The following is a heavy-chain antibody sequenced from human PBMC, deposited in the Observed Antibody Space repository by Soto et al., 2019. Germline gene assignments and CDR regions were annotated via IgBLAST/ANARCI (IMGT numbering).Heavy chain of an antibody. Sequence: SETLSLTCTVSGGSISSGDYYWSWIRQPPGKGLEWVGYIYYSGSTYYNPSLKSRVTISVDTSKNQFSLKLSSVTAADTAVYYCAREGLAAAGLDYWGQGTLVTVSS. V-gene: IGHV4-30-4*01. CDR1: GGSISSGDYY. D-gene: IGHD6-13*01. CDR3: AREGLAAAGLDY. J-gene: IGHJ4*02. CDR2: IYYSGST.